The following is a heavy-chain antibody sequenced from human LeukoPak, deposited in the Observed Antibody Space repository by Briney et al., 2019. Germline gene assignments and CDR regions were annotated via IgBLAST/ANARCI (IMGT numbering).Heavy chain of an antibody. D-gene: IGHD3-22*01. J-gene: IGHJ3*02. Sequence: PGGSLRLSCVASGFTFDDYGLSWVRQAPGKGLEWVSAISGSGGSTYYADSVKGRFTISRDNSKNTLYLQMNSLRAEDAAVYYCANRRYYYDSSGYGFDIWGQGTMVTVSS. CDR3: ANRRYYYDSSGYGFDI. CDR1: GFTFDDYG. CDR2: ISGSGGST. V-gene: IGHV3-23*01.